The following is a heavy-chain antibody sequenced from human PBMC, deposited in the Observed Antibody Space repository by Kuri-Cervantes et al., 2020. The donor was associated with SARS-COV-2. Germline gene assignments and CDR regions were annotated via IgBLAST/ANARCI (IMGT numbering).Heavy chain of an antibody. Sequence: LSLTCAASGFTFSSYAMSWVRQVPGKGLEWVSVIYAAGATYYADSVKDRFTISRDNSSNTLYLQMNSLRAEDTAVYYCARGGYSYAYYHYYYLDLWGKGITVTVSS. J-gene: IGHJ6*03. CDR1: GFTFSSYA. V-gene: IGHV3-66*01. CDR2: IYAAGAT. D-gene: IGHD5-18*01. CDR3: ARGGYSYAYYHYYYLDL.